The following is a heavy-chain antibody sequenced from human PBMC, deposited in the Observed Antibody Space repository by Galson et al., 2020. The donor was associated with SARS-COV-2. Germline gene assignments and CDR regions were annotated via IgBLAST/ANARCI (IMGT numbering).Heavy chain of an antibody. CDR2: IWYDGSNK. V-gene: IGHV3-33*06. CDR3: AKDLQVGAVPGADY. J-gene: IGHJ4*02. D-gene: IGHD1-26*01. Sequence: GESLKISCAASGFTFSSYGMHWVRQAPGKGLEWVAVIWYDGSNKYYADSVKGRFTISRDNSKNTLYLQMNSLRAEDTAVYYCAKDLQVGAVPGADYWGQGTLVTVSS. CDR1: GFTFSSYG.